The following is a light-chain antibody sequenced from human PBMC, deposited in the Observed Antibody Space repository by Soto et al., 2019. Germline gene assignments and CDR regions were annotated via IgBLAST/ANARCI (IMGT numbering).Light chain of an antibody. J-gene: IGKJ2*01. CDR1: QSVSSTY. CDR3: QQFGSSPSMYT. V-gene: IGKV3-20*01. CDR2: AAS. Sequence: EIVLTQSPGTLSLSPGERATLSCRASQSVSSTYLAWYQQKPGQAPRLLIYAASSRATGIPDRFSGSGSGIDFTLTISRLEPEDFAVYYCQQFGSSPSMYTFGQGTKLEIK.